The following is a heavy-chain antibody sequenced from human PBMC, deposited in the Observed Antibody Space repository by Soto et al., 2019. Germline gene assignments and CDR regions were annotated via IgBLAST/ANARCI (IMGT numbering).Heavy chain of an antibody. Sequence: PGGSLRLSCAASGFTVSSNYMSWVRQAQGKGLEWVSVIYSGGSTYYADSVKGRFTISRDNSKNTLYLQMNSLRAEDTAVYYCASGVRSGEYYFDYWGQGTLVTVSS. CDR2: IYSGGST. V-gene: IGHV3-53*01. CDR1: GFTVSSNY. CDR3: ASGVRSGEYYFDY. D-gene: IGHD2-15*01. J-gene: IGHJ4*02.